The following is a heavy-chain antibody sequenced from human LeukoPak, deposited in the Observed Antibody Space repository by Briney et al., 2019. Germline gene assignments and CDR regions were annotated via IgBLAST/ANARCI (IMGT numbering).Heavy chain of an antibody. Sequence: KIGESLKISCKGSGYRFTNYWIGWVRQMPGKGLEWMGSIYPADSDTRYSPSFQGQVTISADKSITTAYLQWSSLKASDTAMFYCARRYCSGGSCNFDYWGQGTLVTVSS. CDR1: GYRFTNYW. D-gene: IGHD2-15*01. CDR3: ARRYCSGGSCNFDY. V-gene: IGHV5-51*01. J-gene: IGHJ4*02. CDR2: IYPADSDT.